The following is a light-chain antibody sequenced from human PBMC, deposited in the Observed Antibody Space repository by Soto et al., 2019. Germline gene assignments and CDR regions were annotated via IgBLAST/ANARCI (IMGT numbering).Light chain of an antibody. Sequence: QSALTQPASVSGSPGQSITISCTGTSSDIGDYNYVSWYRQHPGRAPKVMIYEVSNRPSGVSNRFSGSKSGNTASLNISGLQAEDEADYYCSSKTSASTLYVFGTGTKLTV. J-gene: IGLJ1*01. V-gene: IGLV2-14*01. CDR3: SSKTSASTLYV. CDR2: EVS. CDR1: SSDIGDYNY.